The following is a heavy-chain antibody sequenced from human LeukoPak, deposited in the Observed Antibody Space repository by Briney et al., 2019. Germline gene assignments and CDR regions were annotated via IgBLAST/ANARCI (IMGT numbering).Heavy chain of an antibody. CDR3: ARNSYGGDNWFDL. CDR1: GGTFSSYA. D-gene: IGHD4-23*01. CDR2: IIPIFGTA. Sequence: VKVSCKASGGTFSSYAISWVRQAPGQGLEWKGGIIPIFGTANYAQKFQGRVTITADESTSAAYMELSSLRSEDTAVYYCARNSYGGDNWFDLWGQGTLVTVSS. J-gene: IGHJ5*02. V-gene: IGHV1-69*01.